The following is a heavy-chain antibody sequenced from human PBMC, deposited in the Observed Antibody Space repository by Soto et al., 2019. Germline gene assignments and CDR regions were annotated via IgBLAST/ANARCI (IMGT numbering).Heavy chain of an antibody. CDR1: GFIFTNYW. Sequence: HPGGSLRLSCAASGFIFTNYWMHWVRQVPGRGLVWVSGITHDGSGTKYADSVKGRFTISRDNAKNTVYLQMNSLRPEDTAVYYCGSVFAYWGRGTLVTVSS. V-gene: IGHV3-74*01. CDR2: ITHDGSGT. CDR3: GSVFAY. J-gene: IGHJ4*01.